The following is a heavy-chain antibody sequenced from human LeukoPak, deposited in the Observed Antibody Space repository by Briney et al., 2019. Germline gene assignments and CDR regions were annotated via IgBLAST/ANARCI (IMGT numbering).Heavy chain of an antibody. CDR2: TYNSGNT. V-gene: IGHV4-59*08. CDR1: GASVTTDY. D-gene: IGHD3-9*01. J-gene: IGHJ1*01. CDR3: ACRGQRYFRD. Sequence: PSQTLSLTCDVSGASVTTDYWSWIRHPPGKGLEWIGYTYNSGNTDYNPSLKSRLTIPVDTSKNQFSLTLSSATAADTAVYYCACRGQRYFRDWGQGTLVTVAS.